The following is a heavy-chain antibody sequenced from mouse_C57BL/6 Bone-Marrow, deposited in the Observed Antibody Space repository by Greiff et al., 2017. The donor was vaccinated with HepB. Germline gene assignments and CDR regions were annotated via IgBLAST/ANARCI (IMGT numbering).Heavy chain of an antibody. J-gene: IGHJ3*01. CDR1: GYTFTDYY. CDR2: INPYNGGT. V-gene: IGHV1-19*01. Sequence: EVQLQQSGPVLVKPGASVKMSCKASGYTFTDYYMNWVKQSHGKSLEWIGVINPYNGGTSYNQKFKGKATLTVDKSSSTAYMELNSLTSEDSAVYYCARRSDYDLFAYWGQGTRVTVSA. D-gene: IGHD2-4*01. CDR3: ARRSDYDLFAY.